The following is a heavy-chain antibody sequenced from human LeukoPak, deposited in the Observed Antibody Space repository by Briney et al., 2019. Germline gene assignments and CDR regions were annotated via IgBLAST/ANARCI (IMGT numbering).Heavy chain of an antibody. CDR1: GYTFTSYG. CDR2: SSAYNGNT. CDR3: ARARSGYYGSGSLFGYFDY. Sequence: GASVKVSCKASGYTFTSYGISWVRQAPGQGLEWRGWSSAYNGNTNDAQKLQGRVTMTTDTSPSTAYMELRSLRSDDTAVYYCARARSGYYGSGSLFGYFDYWGQGTLVTVSS. J-gene: IGHJ4*02. D-gene: IGHD3-10*01. V-gene: IGHV1-18*01.